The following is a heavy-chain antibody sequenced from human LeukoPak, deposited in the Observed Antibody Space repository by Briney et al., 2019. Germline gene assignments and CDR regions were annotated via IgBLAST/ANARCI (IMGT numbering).Heavy chain of an antibody. CDR1: GYTFTGYY. V-gene: IGHV1-2*02. CDR2: INPNSGGT. CDR3: ARAQNNYYYYYMDV. J-gene: IGHJ6*03. Sequence: ASVKVSCKASGYTFTGYYMHWVRQAPGQGLEWMGWINPNSGGTNYAQKFQGRVTMTRDTSISTAYMELSRLRSDDTAVYYCARAQNNYYYYYMDVWGKGTTVTISS.